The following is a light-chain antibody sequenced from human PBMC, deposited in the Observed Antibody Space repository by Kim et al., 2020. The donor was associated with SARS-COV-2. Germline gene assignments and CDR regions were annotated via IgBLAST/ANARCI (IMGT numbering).Light chain of an antibody. J-gene: IGLJ3*02. CDR2: SDT. CDR3: QVWDSNTWV. CDR1: HTGRKI. Sequence: SWALGQTAPITCGASHTGRKIVPSYQQTPGQAPVMVIDSDTNRPSWIPERFSGSTSGNTATLTISRAQAGDEAVYYCQVWDSNTWVFGGGTQLTVL. V-gene: IGLV3-9*01.